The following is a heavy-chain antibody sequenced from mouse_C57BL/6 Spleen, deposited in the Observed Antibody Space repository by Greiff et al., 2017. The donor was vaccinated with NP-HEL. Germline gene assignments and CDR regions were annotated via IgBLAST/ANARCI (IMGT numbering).Heavy chain of an antibody. V-gene: IGHV1-85*01. D-gene: IGHD1-1*01. CDR3: ARSETTGFYAMDY. CDR1: GYTFTSYD. Sequence: VMLVESGPELVKPGASVKLSCKASGYTFTSYDINWVKQRPGQGLEWIGWIYPRDGSTKYNEKFKGKATLTVDTSSSTAYMELHSLTSEDSAVYFCARSETTGFYAMDYWGQGTSVTVSS. J-gene: IGHJ4*01. CDR2: IYPRDGST.